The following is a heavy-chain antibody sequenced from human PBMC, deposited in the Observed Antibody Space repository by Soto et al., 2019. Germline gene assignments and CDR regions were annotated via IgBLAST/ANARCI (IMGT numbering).Heavy chain of an antibody. CDR3: ASSLLYGYFDY. CDR2: INHSGST. CDR1: GGSFSGYY. V-gene: IGHV4-34*01. J-gene: IGHJ4*02. D-gene: IGHD3-10*01. Sequence: SETLSLTCAVYGGSFSGYYWSWIRQPPGKGLEWIGEINHSGSTNYNPSLKSRVTISVDTSKNQFSLKLSSVTAADTAVYYCASSLLYGYFDYWGQGTLVTVSS.